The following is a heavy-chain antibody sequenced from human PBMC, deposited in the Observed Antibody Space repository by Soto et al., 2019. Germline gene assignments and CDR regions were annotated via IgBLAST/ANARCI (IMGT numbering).Heavy chain of an antibody. V-gene: IGHV4-31*03. J-gene: IGHJ6*02. CDR3: ARDRHFESSDPYVGGYYQYAMDV. D-gene: IGHD3-22*01. CDR1: GGSISGGGYY. CDR2: IYYSGTT. Sequence: SETLSLTCTASGGSISGGGYYCSWIRQNPGKGLERIGHIYYSGTTYYNPPLKSRVTISVDTSKNQFSLKLSSVTAADTAVYYCARDRHFESSDPYVGGYYQYAMDVWGQGTTVTVSS.